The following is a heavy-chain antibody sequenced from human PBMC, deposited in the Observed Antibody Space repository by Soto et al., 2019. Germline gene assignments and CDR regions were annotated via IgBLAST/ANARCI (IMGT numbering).Heavy chain of an antibody. V-gene: IGHV3-23*01. CDR3: AILIAVTGRGAGY. CDR1: GLTFSGYV. J-gene: IGHJ4*02. CDR2: ISGSGVST. Sequence: EVQLLESGGGLVQPGGSLRLSCATSGLTFSGYVMSWVRQAPGQGLEWVSTISGSGVSTYYADSVKGRFTISRDNSKNILYLQMNSLRAEDTAVYYCAILIAVTGRGAGYWGQGTLVTVSS. D-gene: IGHD6-19*01.